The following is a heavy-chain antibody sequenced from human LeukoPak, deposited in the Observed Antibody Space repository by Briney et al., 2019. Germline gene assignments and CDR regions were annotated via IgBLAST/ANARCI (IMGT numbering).Heavy chain of an antibody. D-gene: IGHD5-24*01. Sequence: GGSLRLSCAASGFTFTNYAMSWVRQAPGKGLEWVSAISDRGDRQYYADSVKGRFTISRDNSMNTLRLQMNSLSVEDTAVYYCVIYTGGYRSQFWGQGTLVTVSS. CDR1: GFTFTNYA. V-gene: IGHV3-23*01. J-gene: IGHJ4*02. CDR3: VIYTGGYRSQF. CDR2: ISDRGDRQ.